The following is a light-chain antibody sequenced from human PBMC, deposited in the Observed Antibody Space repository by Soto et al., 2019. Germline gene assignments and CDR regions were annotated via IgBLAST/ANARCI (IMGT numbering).Light chain of an antibody. Sequence: QSVLTQPPSASGSPGQSVTISCTGTSSDVGGYNYVSWYQQHPGKAPKLIIYGVNKRPSGVPDRFSGSKSGNTASLTVSGLQAEDEADYSCSSFAGSGNHVVFGGGTKLTVL. V-gene: IGLV2-8*01. CDR2: GVN. CDR3: SSFAGSGNHVV. CDR1: SSDVGGYNY. J-gene: IGLJ2*01.